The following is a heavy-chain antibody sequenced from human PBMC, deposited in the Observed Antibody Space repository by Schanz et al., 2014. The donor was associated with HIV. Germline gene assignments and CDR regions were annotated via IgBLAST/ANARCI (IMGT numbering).Heavy chain of an antibody. CDR1: GFTFASYA. Sequence: QLLESGGGLVQPGGSLRLSCAASGFTFASYAMAWVRQAPGKGLEWVSAISGSGGRTFYADSVKGRFTISRDNSNNMVYLQMNTLRAEDTAVYYCAKGSNYYGLDVWGQGTTVTVSS. CDR3: AKGSNYYGLDV. V-gene: IGHV3-23*01. D-gene: IGHD3-10*01. J-gene: IGHJ6*02. CDR2: ISGSGGRT.